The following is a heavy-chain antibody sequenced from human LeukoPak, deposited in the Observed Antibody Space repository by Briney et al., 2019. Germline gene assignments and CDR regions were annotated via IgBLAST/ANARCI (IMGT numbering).Heavy chain of an antibody. CDR2: IIPIFGTA. CDR3: ARGGYDFWSGYNSGYYYMDV. D-gene: IGHD3-3*01. Sequence: GASVKVSCKASGGTFTSYAISWVRQAPGQGLEWMGGIIPIFGTANYAQKFQGRVTITADESTSTAYMELSSLRSEDTAVYYCARGGYDFWSGYNSGYYYMDVWGKGTTVTVSS. J-gene: IGHJ6*03. CDR1: GGTFTSYA. V-gene: IGHV1-69*13.